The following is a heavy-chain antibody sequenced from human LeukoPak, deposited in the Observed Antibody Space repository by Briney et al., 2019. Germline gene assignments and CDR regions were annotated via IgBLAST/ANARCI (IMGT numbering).Heavy chain of an antibody. Sequence: PSETPSLTCTVSGGSITNNNYYWSWIRQPPGKGLEWSGYISYSGTTFYNPSLKSRVNISLDTSKNQFSLKLSSVTAADTAVYYCARHSRGFGVPGWFDPWGQGTLVTVSS. D-gene: IGHD3-10*01. CDR3: ARHSRGFGVPGWFDP. CDR1: GGSITNNNYY. CDR2: ISYSGTT. J-gene: IGHJ5*02. V-gene: IGHV4-39*01.